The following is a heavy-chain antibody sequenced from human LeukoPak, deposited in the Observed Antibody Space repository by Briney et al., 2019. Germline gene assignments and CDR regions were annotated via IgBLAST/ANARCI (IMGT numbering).Heavy chain of an antibody. CDR1: GYTFTSYY. V-gene: IGHV1-46*01. D-gene: IGHD3-9*01. CDR3: ARDLNDILTGYLRGGRAYYYFDY. Sequence: ASVKVSCKASGYTFTSYYMHWVRQAPGQGLEWMGIINPSGGSTSYAQKFQGRVTMTRDMSTSTVYMELSSLRSEDTAVYYCARDLNDILTGYLRGGRAYYYFDYWGQGTLVTVSS. J-gene: IGHJ4*02. CDR2: INPSGGST.